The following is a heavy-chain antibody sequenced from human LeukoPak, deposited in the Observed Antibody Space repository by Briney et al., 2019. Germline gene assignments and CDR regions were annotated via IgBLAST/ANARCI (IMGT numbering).Heavy chain of an antibody. Sequence: GGSLRLSCAASGFTFSSYWMNWVRQAPGKGLVWVSRIASDGSSTTYADSVKGRFSISRDNAKNTLYLPMNSLRVEDTAVYYCARGRPHGNDYWGQGTLVTVSS. CDR1: GFTFSSYW. CDR3: ARGRPHGNDY. V-gene: IGHV3-74*01. CDR2: IASDGSST. J-gene: IGHJ4*02. D-gene: IGHD4-23*01.